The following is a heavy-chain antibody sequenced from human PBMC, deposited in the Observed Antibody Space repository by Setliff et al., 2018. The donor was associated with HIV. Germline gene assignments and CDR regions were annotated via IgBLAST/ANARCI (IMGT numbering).Heavy chain of an antibody. J-gene: IGHJ6*03. CDR3: ARDGDSRDGRLYHYYYMDV. D-gene: IGHD1-26*01. Sequence: SETLSLTCLVFGYSISDGYRWGWIRQSPGKGPQWIASIYSTGDTYYSPSLKSRVTISIDTTKNRFSLKLTSVTAADTAVYYCARDGDSRDGRLYHYYYMDVWGKGTTVTVS. CDR1: GYSISDGYR. CDR2: IYSTGDT. V-gene: IGHV4-38-2*02.